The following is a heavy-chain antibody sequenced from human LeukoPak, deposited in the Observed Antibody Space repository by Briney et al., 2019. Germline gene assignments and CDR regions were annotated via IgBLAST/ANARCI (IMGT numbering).Heavy chain of an antibody. D-gene: IGHD1-14*01. Sequence: GGSPRLSCAGSGFTFGSFWMNWVRQAPGKGLEWVSVLYSDGNTKYADSVQGRFTISRDNSKNTLYLEMNSLSPDDTAVYYCARGVEPLAANTLAYWGQGTLVTVSS. V-gene: IGHV3-53*01. CDR2: LYSDGNT. CDR1: GFTFGSFW. J-gene: IGHJ4*02. CDR3: ARGVEPLAANTLAY.